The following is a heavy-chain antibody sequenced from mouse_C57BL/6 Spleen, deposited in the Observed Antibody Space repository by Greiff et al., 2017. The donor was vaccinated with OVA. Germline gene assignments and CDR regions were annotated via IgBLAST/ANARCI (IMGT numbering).Heavy chain of an antibody. Sequence: LQPGAELVKPGASVKLSCKASGYTFTSYWMHWVKQRPGQGLEWIGMIHPNSGSTNYNEKFKSKATLTVDKSSSTAYMQLSSLTSEDSAVYYCARGRWLPHYFDYWGQGTTLTVSS. CDR2: IHPNSGST. V-gene: IGHV1-64*01. D-gene: IGHD2-3*01. CDR3: ARGRWLPHYFDY. CDR1: GYTFTSYW. J-gene: IGHJ2*01.